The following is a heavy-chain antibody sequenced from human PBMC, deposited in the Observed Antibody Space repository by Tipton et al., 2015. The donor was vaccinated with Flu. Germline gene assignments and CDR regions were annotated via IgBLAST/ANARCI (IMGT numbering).Heavy chain of an antibody. D-gene: IGHD3-3*02. V-gene: IGHV3-7*01. Sequence: SLRLSCAASRFTFSSYWMSWVRQAPGKGLEWVANIKQDGSEKYYVNSVRGRFTISRDNARNSLYLQMNGLRAEDTAVYYCARGGLAPGNYWGQGTLVTVSS. CDR2: IKQDGSEK. CDR3: ARGGLAPGNY. J-gene: IGHJ4*02. CDR1: RFTFSSYW.